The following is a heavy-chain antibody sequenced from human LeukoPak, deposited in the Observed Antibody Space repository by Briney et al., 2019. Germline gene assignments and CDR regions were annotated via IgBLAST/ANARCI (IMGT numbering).Heavy chain of an antibody. D-gene: IGHD4-23*01. CDR1: GFTFSNYP. CDR3: AEECALTPGHKFDP. V-gene: IGHV3-23*01. Sequence: PGGSLRLSCAAAGFTFSNYPMSWVRQAPGKGLEWVSVISGTDGTTFYADSVKGRFTISRDNSKNTLSLQMNSLRVDDTAVYYCAEECALTPGHKFDPWGQGTLVTVSS. J-gene: IGHJ5*02. CDR2: ISGTDGTT.